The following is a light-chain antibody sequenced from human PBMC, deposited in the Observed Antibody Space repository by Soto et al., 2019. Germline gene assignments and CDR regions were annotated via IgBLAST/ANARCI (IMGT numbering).Light chain of an antibody. CDR3: QQYGICDPWT. CDR2: EAS. V-gene: IGKV1-5*01. J-gene: IGKJ1*01. Sequence: QTTXXPYALSATXGNXAXXXCRXSQGIRSWLAWYLRRPVKAPELLVYEASTWESWVPSRYRGDGSGAEFSLTISNVRPNDFATYYCQQYGICDPWTFSEGTKV. CDR1: QGIRSW.